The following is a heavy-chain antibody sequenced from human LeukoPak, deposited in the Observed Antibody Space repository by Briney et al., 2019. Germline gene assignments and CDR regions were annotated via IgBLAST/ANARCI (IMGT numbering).Heavy chain of an antibody. CDR1: GFTFSSYG. CDR3: AKDGPAFDY. V-gene: IGHV3-30*18. Sequence: PGRSLRLSCAASGFTFSSYGMHWVRQAPGKGLEWVAVISYDGSNKYYADSVKSRFTISRDNSKNTLYLQMNSLRAEDTAVYYCAKDGPAFDYWGQGTLVTVSS. CDR2: ISYDGSNK. J-gene: IGHJ4*02.